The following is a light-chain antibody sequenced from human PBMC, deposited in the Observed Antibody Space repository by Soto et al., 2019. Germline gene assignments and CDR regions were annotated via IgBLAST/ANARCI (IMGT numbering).Light chain of an antibody. Sequence: QSALTQPTSVSGSPGQSITISCTGSSSDVGGYNYVSWYQQHPGKAPKLMIYDVSNRPSGVSNRFSGSKSGNTASLTISGLQAEDVGDYYCSSYTSSSTLYVFGTGTKVTVL. V-gene: IGLV2-14*01. J-gene: IGLJ1*01. CDR2: DVS. CDR1: SSDVGGYNY. CDR3: SSYTSSSTLYV.